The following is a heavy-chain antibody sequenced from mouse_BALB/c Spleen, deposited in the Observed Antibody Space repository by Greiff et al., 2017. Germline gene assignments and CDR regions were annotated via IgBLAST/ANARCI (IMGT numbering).Heavy chain of an antibody. V-gene: IGHV5-6-4*01. CDR3: ARGGTRAWFAY. D-gene: IGHD3-3*01. CDR2: ISSGGGNT. Sequence: EVQVVESGGGLVKPGGSLKLSCAASGFTFSSYTMSWVRQTPEKRLEWVATISSGGGNTYYPDSVKGRFTISRDNAKNNLYLQMSSLKSEDTAMYYCARGGTRAWFAYWGQGTLVTVSA. J-gene: IGHJ3*01. CDR1: GFTFSSYT.